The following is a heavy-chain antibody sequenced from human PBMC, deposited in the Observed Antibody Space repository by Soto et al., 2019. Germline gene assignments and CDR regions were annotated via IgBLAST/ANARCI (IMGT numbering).Heavy chain of an antibody. V-gene: IGHV4-39*07. CDR2: INHSGST. CDR3: ARGTRWLQFSY. J-gene: IGHJ4*02. D-gene: IGHD5-12*01. Sequence: PSETLSLTCTVSGGSISSSSYYWGWIRQPPGKGLEWIGEINHSGSTNYNPSLKSRVTISVDTSKNQFSLKLSSVTAADTAVYYCARGTRWLQFSYWGQGTLVTVSS. CDR1: GGSISSSSYY.